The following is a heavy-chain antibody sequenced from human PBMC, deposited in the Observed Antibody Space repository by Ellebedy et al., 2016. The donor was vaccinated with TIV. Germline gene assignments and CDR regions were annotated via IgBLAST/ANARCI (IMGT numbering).Heavy chain of an antibody. CDR1: GFTFSSYW. CDR3: AREDSGSSRSFGY. J-gene: IGHJ4*02. D-gene: IGHD1-26*01. Sequence: PGGSLRLSCAASGFTFSSYWMHWVRQAPGKGLVWVSRINGDGSSTTYADSVKGRFTISRDNANNTLYLQMNSLRAEDTAVYYCAREDSGSSRSFGYWGQGTLVTVSS. CDR2: INGDGSST. V-gene: IGHV3-74*01.